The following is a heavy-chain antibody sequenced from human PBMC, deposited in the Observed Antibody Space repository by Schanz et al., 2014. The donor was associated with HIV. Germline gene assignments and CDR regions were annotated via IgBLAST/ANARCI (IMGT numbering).Heavy chain of an antibody. CDR2: INPSGGST. Sequence: QVQLVQSGAEVKKPGASVRVSCKASGYTFTNYDINWVRQAPGQGLEWMGIINPSGGSTSYAQNLQGRVTMTADTFTSTAYMELRSLTSDDTAVYYCARGYCSGGTCYSGDYWGQGTLVTVSS. D-gene: IGHD2-15*01. CDR3: ARGYCSGGTCYSGDY. J-gene: IGHJ4*02. V-gene: IGHV1-46*01. CDR1: GYTFTNYD.